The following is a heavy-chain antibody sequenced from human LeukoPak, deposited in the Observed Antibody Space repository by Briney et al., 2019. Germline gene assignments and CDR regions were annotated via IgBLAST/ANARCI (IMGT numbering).Heavy chain of an antibody. V-gene: IGHV4-30-2*01. CDR1: GGSISSGGYS. CDR2: IYHSGST. D-gene: IGHD3-10*01. CDR3: ARDLRGTGYFEY. J-gene: IGHJ4*02. Sequence: SQTLSLTCAVSGGSISSGGYSWSWIRQPPGKGLEWIGYIYHSGSTYYNPSLKSRVTISVDRSKNQFSLKLSSVTAADTAVYYCARDLRGTGYFEYWGQGALVTVSS.